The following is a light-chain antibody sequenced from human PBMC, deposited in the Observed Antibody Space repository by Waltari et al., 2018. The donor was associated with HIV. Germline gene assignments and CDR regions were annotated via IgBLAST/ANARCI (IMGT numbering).Light chain of an antibody. V-gene: IGLV1-47*01. CDR1: KSNIGNNF. J-gene: IGLJ3*02. Sequence: QPKMTQAPSASKTPGQRITMSCSGSKSNIGNNFIYRYQQIPGAAPRPVMARNAQRPAGVPDRFSGTKSGTSAFLAITNLRLDDEATYVCASWDDNLRHWVFGGGTKLTVL. CDR3: ASWDDNLRHWV. CDR2: RNA.